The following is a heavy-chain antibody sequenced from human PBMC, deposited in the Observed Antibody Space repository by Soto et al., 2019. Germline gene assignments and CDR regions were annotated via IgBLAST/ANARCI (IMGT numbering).Heavy chain of an antibody. CDR1: GYTFTSYD. V-gene: IGHV1-8*01. J-gene: IGHJ5*02. CDR2: MNPNSGNT. Sequence: ASVKFSCKASGYTFTSYDINWVRQATGQGLEWMGWMNPNSGNTGYAQKFQGRVTMTRNTSISTAYMELSSLRSEDTAVYYCARGGGRRYQLLSRTNNWFDPWGQGTLVTVSS. CDR3: ARGGGRRYQLLSRTNNWFDP. D-gene: IGHD2-2*01.